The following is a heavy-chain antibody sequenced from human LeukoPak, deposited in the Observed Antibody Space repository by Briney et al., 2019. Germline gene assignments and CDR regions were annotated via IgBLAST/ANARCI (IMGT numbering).Heavy chain of an antibody. J-gene: IGHJ4*02. V-gene: IGHV3-23*01. CDR3: ARGRGNGHFYD. CDR2: ISGSGGST. Sequence: PGGSLRLSCAASGLTFSSYAMSWVRQAPGKGLEWVSAISGSGGSTYYADSVKGRFIISRDNAKNSLYLQMNSLRAEDTAVYYCARGRGNGHFYDWGQGTPVTVSS. CDR1: GLTFSSYA. D-gene: IGHD4-23*01.